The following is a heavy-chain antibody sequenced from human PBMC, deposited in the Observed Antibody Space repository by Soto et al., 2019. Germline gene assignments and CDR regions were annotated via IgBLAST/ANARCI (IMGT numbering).Heavy chain of an antibody. CDR3: ARHLQDFWSGYMVDY. CDR1: GYSFTSYR. D-gene: IGHD3-3*01. CDR2: IYPGDSDT. V-gene: IGHV5-51*01. Sequence: LGESLKISCKGSGYSFTSYRIGWVRQMPGKGLEWMGIIYPGDSDTRYSPSFQGQVTISADKSISTAYLQWSSLKASDTAMYYCARHLQDFWSGYMVDYWGQGTLVTVSS. J-gene: IGHJ4*02.